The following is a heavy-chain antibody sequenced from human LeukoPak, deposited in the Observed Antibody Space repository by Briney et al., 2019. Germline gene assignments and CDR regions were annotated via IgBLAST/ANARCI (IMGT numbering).Heavy chain of an antibody. D-gene: IGHD3-22*01. CDR1: GFTFDDYA. V-gene: IGHV3-9*01. Sequence: GGSLRLSCAASGFTFDDYAMHWVRQAPGKGLEWVSGISWNSGSIGYADSVKGRFTISRDNAKNSLYLQMNSLRAEDTALYYCAKGVVVAATLYDSSGSFDYWGQGTLVTVSS. CDR2: ISWNSGSI. J-gene: IGHJ4*02. CDR3: AKGVVVAATLYDSSGSFDY.